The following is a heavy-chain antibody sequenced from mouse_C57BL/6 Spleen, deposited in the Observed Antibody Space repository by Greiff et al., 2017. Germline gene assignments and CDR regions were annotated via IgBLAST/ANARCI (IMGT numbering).Heavy chain of an antibody. CDR3: ARAMTAVVATDYYAMDY. CDR2: IYPGDGDT. J-gene: IGHJ4*01. Sequence: QVQLQQSGPELVKPGASVKISCKASGYAFSSSWMNWVKQRPGKGLEWIGRIYPGDGDTNYNGKFKGKATLTADKSSSTAYMPLSSLTSEDSAVYFCARAMTAVVATDYYAMDYWGQGTSVTVSS. D-gene: IGHD1-1*01. CDR1: GYAFSSSW. V-gene: IGHV1-82*01.